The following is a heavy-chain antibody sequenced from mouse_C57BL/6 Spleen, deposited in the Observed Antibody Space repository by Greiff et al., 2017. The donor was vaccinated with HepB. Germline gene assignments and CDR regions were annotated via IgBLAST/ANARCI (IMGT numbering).Heavy chain of an antibody. J-gene: IGHJ2*01. CDR2: ILPGSGST. CDR3: SRRGSYYYSCFDY. CDR1: GYTFTGYW. D-gene: IGHD1-1*01. V-gene: IGHV1-9*01. Sequence: VQLQQSGAELMKPGASVKLSCKATGYTFTGYWIEWVKQRPGHGLEWIGEILPGSGSTNYNEKFKGKATFTADTSSNTAYMQLSSLTTKDSAIYSWSRRGSYYYSCFDYWGQGTPLTVSS.